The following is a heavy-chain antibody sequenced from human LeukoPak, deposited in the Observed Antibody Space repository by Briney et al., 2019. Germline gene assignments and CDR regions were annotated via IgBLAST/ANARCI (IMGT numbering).Heavy chain of an antibody. V-gene: IGHV4-59*01. CDR1: GGSISSYY. J-gene: IGHJ4*02. CDR2: IYYSGST. Sequence: PSETLSLTCTVSGGSISSYYWSWIRQPPGRGLEWIGYIYYSGSTNYNPSLKSRVTISVDTSKNQFSLKLSSVTAADTAVYYCARDNPYSSSWYSTIDYWGQGTLVTVSS. CDR3: ARDNPYSSSWYSTIDY. D-gene: IGHD6-13*01.